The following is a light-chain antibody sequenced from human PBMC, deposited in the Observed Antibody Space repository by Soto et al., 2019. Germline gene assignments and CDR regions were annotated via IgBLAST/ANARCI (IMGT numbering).Light chain of an antibody. CDR2: AAS. V-gene: IGKV1-9*01. CDR1: QGISSY. CDR3: QQLNSYPQIT. Sequence: IQLPQSPSSLSASVGDRVTITCRASQGISSYLAWYQQKPGKAPKLLIYAASTLQSGVPSRFSGSGSGTEFTLIISSLQPEDVATYYCQQLNSYPQITFGGGTKVEIK. J-gene: IGKJ4*01.